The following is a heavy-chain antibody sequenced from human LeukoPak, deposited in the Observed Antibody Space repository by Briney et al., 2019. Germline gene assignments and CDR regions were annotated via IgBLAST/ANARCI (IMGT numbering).Heavy chain of an antibody. J-gene: IGHJ4*02. D-gene: IGHD3-10*01. CDR1: GYTFTGYY. CDR2: INPNSGGT. V-gene: IGHV1-2*04. CDR3: ARVGWFGEFYFDY. Sequence: ASVKVSCKASGYTFTGYYMHWVRQAPGQGLEWMGWINPNSGGTNYAQKFQGWVTMTSDTSLSTAYMELSRLRSDDTAVYHCARVGWFGEFYFDYWGQGTLVTVSS.